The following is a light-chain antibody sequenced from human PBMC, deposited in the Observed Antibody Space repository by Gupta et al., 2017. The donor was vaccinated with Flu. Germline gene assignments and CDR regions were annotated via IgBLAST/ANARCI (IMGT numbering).Light chain of an antibody. J-gene: IGLJ3*02. CDR1: TSNIGSNV. CDR2: NNN. V-gene: IGLV1-44*01. Sequence: VTISCSGSTSNIGSNVVSWYQQLPGTAPKLLIYNNNQRPSGVPDRCSGSKSGTSASLAIRGLQSEDEADYYCAAWDDSLNGLWVFGGGTKLTVL. CDR3: AAWDDSLNGLWV.